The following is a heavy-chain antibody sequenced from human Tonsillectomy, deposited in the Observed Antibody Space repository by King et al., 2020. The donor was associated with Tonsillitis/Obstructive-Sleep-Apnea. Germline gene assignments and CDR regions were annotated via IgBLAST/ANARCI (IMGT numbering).Heavy chain of an antibody. CDR3: ARDDVVVPAAAYYYYMDV. Sequence: VQLVESGGGVVQPGRSLRLSCAASGFTFSSYAMHWVRQAPGKGLEWVAVISYDGSNKYYADSVKGRFTISRDNSKNTLYLQMNSLRAEDTAVYYCARDDVVVPAAAYYYYMDVWGKGTTVTVSS. V-gene: IGHV3-30*01. D-gene: IGHD2-2*01. CDR2: ISYDGSNK. CDR1: GFTFSSYA. J-gene: IGHJ6*03.